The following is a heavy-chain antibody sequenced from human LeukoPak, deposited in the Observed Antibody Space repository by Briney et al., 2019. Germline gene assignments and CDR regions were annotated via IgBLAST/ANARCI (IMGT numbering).Heavy chain of an antibody. CDR2: IYYSGST. CDR1: GGSISSSSYY. V-gene: IGHV4-39*07. Sequence: SETLSLTCTVSGGSISSSSYYWGWIRQPPGMGLEWIGSIYYSGSTYYNPSLKSRVTISVDTSKNQFSLKLSSVTAADTAVYYCARVLTPMVRALDYYYMDVWGKGTTVTISS. D-gene: IGHD3-10*01. J-gene: IGHJ6*03. CDR3: ARVLTPMVRALDYYYMDV.